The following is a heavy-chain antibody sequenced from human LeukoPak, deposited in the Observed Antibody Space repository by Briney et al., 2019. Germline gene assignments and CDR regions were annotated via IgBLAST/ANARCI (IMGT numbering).Heavy chain of an antibody. J-gene: IGHJ5*02. D-gene: IGHD5-24*01. CDR2: IIPIFGTA. Sequence: SVKVSCKASGGTFSSYAISWVRQAPGQGLEWMGGIIPIFGTANYAQKFQGRVTITADESTSTAYMELSSLRSEDTAVYYCARDISVRDAAWWFNPWGQGTLVTVSS. CDR3: ARDISVRDAAWWFNP. V-gene: IGHV1-69*13. CDR1: GGTFSSYA.